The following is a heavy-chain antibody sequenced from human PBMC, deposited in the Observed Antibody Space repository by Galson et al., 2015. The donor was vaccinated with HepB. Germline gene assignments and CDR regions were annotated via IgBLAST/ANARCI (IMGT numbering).Heavy chain of an antibody. CDR3: AKDRGYTSSWNDAFDI. CDR2: ISYDGSNI. J-gene: IGHJ3*02. CDR1: EFMFNRYA. D-gene: IGHD6-13*01. Sequence: SLRLSCAASEFMFNRYAMHWVRQAPGKGLDWVAVISYDGSNIYYSDSVKGRFTISRDNSKDTLYLQMNSLGTDDTAIYYCAKDRGYTSSWNDAFDIWGQGTKVTVSS. V-gene: IGHV3-30*18.